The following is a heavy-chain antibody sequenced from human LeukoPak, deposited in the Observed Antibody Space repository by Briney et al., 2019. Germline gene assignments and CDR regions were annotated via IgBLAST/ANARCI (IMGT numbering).Heavy chain of an antibody. CDR3: ARGRISMVREGITRYQDV. D-gene: IGHD3-10*01. J-gene: IGHJ6*04. Sequence: SETLSLTCAVSGASISYGDFFWSWIRQPPGKGLEWIGYIYPSGSTYFNPSLKSRVAISLDTPKNHFSLNLSSVTAADTSVYYCARGRISMVREGITRYQDVWGKGTTVTVSS. CDR2: IYPSGST. V-gene: IGHV4-30-4*08. CDR1: GASISYGDFF.